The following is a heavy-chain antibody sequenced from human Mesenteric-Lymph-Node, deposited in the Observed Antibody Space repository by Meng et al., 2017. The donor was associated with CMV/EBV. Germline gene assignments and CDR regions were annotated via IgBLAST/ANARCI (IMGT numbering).Heavy chain of an antibody. Sequence: GESLKISCAASGFTFSSYAMSWVRQAPGKGLEWVSAISGSGGSTYYADSVKGRFTISRDNSKNTLYLQMNSLRAEDTAVYYCARDLGSSFGYWGQGTMVTVSS. CDR1: GFTFSSYA. V-gene: IGHV3-23*01. CDR2: ISGSGGST. CDR3: ARDLGSSFGY. D-gene: IGHD6-6*01. J-gene: IGHJ4*03.